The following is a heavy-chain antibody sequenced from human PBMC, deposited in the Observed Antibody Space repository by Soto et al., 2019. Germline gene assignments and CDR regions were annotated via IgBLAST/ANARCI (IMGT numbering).Heavy chain of an antibody. CDR3: AHTPYYGGYDY. CDR2: IYWDDDK. Sequence: QITLKESGPTLVKPTQTLTLTCTFSGFSLCTSGVGVGWIRQPPGKALEWLALIYWDDDKRYSPSLKSRLTITKDTSKNQVVLTMTNIDPVDTATYYCAHTPYYGGYDYWGQGTLVTVSS. CDR1: GFSLCTSGVG. J-gene: IGHJ4*02. D-gene: IGHD4-17*01. V-gene: IGHV2-5*02.